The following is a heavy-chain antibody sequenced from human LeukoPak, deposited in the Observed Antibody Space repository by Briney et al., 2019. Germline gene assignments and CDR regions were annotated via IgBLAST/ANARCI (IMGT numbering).Heavy chain of an antibody. J-gene: IGHJ5*02. D-gene: IGHD2-8*02. CDR2: ISGTGGTT. V-gene: IGHV3-23*01. Sequence: QPGGSLRLSCAASGFTFSSYEMNWVRQAPGKGLEWVSTISGTGGTTYYADSVKGRFTISRDNSKSSLYLQLNSLRAEDTATYYCAKGQPPYCTSDTCHRFDWFDPWGQGTLVTVSS. CDR3: AKGQPPYCTSDTCHRFDWFDP. CDR1: GFTFSSYE.